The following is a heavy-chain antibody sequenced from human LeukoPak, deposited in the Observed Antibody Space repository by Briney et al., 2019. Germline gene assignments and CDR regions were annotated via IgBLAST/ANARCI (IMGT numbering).Heavy chain of an antibody. CDR1: GGTFINYP. J-gene: IGHJ6*03. V-gene: IGHV1-69*06. Sequence: GASVKVSCKASGGTFINYPITWVRQAPGQGLEWMGRIVPIFDSVNYAQKFQGRVTIIADKSTNTAYMQLSSLRSEDTAVYYCGTWGGGYFQSNGYSGGHNYYYLDVWGKGTTVTVSS. D-gene: IGHD3-22*01. CDR2: IVPIFDSV. CDR3: GTWGGGYFQSNGYSGGHNYYYLDV.